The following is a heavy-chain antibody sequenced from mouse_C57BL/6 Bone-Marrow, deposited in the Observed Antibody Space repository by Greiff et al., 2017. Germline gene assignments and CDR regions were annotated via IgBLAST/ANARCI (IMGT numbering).Heavy chain of an antibody. J-gene: IGHJ3*01. V-gene: IGHV5-6*01. Sequence: EVKLMESGGDLVKPGGSLKLSCAASGFTFSSYGMSWVRQTPDKRLEWVATISSGGSYTYYPDSVKGRFTISRDNAKNTLYLQMSSLKSEDTAMYYCARHIAWLAYWGQGTLVTVSA. CDR3: ARHIAWLAY. CDR2: ISSGGSYT. CDR1: GFTFSSYG.